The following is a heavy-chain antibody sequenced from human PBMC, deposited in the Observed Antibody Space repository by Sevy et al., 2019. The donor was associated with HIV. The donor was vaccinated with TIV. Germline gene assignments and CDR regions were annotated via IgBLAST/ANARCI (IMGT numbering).Heavy chain of an antibody. CDR1: GFTFSSYS. CDR2: ISSSSSYI. J-gene: IGHJ6*02. V-gene: IGHV3-21*01. CDR3: ARDFVVVPAPMSRPYYYGMDV. Sequence: GGSLRLSCAASGFTFSSYSMNWVRQAPGKGLEWVSSISSSSSYINYEDSVKGRFTISRDNAKNSLYLQMNSLRAEDTGVYYCARDFVVVPAPMSRPYYYGMDVWGQGTTVTVSS. D-gene: IGHD2-2*01.